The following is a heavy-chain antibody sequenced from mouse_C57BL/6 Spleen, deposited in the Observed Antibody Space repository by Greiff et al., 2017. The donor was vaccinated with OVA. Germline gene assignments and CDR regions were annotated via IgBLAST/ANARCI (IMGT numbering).Heavy chain of an antibody. D-gene: IGHD2-14*01. Sequence: VQLVESGPELVKPGASVKLSCKASGYTFTSYDLNWVKQRPGQGLEWIGWIYPSDGSTKYNEKFKGKATLTVDTSSSTAYMGLHSLTSEDSAVYFCARGVEYDVRAMDYWGQGTSVTVSS. CDR3: ARGVEYDVRAMDY. V-gene: IGHV1-85*01. CDR1: GYTFTSYD. CDR2: IYPSDGST. J-gene: IGHJ4*01.